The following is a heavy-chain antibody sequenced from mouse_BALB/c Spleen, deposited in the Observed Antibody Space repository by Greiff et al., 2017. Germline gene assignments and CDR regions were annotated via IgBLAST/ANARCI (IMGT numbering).Heavy chain of an antibody. D-gene: IGHD1-1*01. Sequence: EVQLVESGPDLVKPSQSLSLTCTVTGYSITSGYSWHWIRQFPGNILEWMGFIHYSGSTNYNPSLKSRITITRDTSKNKFFLQLKSVTTEDTATYYCASGCYGNYFDYWGQGTTLTVSA. J-gene: IGHJ2*01. CDR2: IHYSGST. CDR3: ASGCYGNYFDY. V-gene: IGHV3-1*02. CDR1: GYSITSGYS.